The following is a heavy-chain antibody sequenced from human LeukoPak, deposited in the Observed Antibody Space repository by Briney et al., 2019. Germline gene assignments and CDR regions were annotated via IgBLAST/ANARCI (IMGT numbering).Heavy chain of an antibody. Sequence: SETLSLTCTVSGGSINNYYWSWIPQPPGKGLEWIGYLYYRGSTNYNPSLKSRVTFSVDTSKTQFSLKLNSVTAADTAVYYCARGGDYGDLRYFDYWGQGTLVTVSS. V-gene: IGHV4-59*01. J-gene: IGHJ4*02. CDR3: ARGGDYGDLRYFDY. CDR1: GGSINNYY. CDR2: LYYRGST. D-gene: IGHD4-17*01.